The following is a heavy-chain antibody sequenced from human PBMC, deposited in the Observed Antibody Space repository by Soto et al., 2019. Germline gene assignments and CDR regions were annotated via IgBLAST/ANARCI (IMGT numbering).Heavy chain of an antibody. J-gene: IGHJ4*02. V-gene: IGHV4-31*03. Sequence: SETLSLTCTVSGGCIDRECYFWSGIRQHPEKGLEWIGYIYHSESTYYNPSLKSRVTIAVYTTKNQFSLKLSSVTAADTAVYFCARGYRDAYSFDYWGQGTLVTVSS. D-gene: IGHD5-12*01. CDR2: IYHSEST. CDR1: GGCIDRECYF. CDR3: ARGYRDAYSFDY.